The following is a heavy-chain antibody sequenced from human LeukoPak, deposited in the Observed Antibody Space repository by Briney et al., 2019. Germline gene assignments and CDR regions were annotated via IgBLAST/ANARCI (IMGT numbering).Heavy chain of an antibody. CDR3: AKVHTPEFDY. Sequence: GGSLRLSCAASGFTFSSYAMSWVRQAPGKGLEWVSAISGSGGSTYYADSVKGRFTISRDNSKNTLYPQMDSLRAEDTAVYYCAKVHTPEFDYWGQGTLVTVSS. J-gene: IGHJ4*02. V-gene: IGHV3-23*01. CDR2: ISGSGGST. CDR1: GFTFSSYA.